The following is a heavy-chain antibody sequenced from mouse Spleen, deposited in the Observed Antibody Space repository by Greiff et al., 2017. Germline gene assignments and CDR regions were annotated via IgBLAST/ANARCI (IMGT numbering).Heavy chain of an antibody. CDR1: GYTFTDYY. Sequence: VQLQESGPELVKPGASVKISCKASGYTFTDYYINWVKQRPGQGFEWIGWIYPGSGNTKYNEKFKGKATLTVDTSSSTAYMQLSSLTSEDSAVYFCARGGDWDGGYFDVWGAGTTVTVSS. D-gene: IGHD4-1*01. CDR3: ARGGDWDGGYFDV. J-gene: IGHJ1*01. V-gene: IGHV1-84*01. CDR2: IYPGSGNT.